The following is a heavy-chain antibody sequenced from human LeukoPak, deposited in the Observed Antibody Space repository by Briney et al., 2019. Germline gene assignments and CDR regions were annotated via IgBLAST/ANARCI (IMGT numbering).Heavy chain of an antibody. CDR2: IYPGDSDT. J-gene: IGHJ4*02. CDR1: GYSFTSYW. CDR3: ATSRGYCSSTSCPPGSFDY. D-gene: IGHD2-2*01. V-gene: IGHV5-51*01. Sequence: GESLKISCKGSGYSFTSYWIGWVRQMPGKGLEWMGIIYPGDSDTRYSPSFQGQVTISADKSISTAYMELSRLRSDDTAVYYCATSRGYCSSTSCPPGSFDYWGQGTLVTVSS.